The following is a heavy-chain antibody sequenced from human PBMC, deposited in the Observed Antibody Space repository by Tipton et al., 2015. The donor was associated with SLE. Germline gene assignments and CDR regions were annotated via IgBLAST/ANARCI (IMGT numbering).Heavy chain of an antibody. Sequence: QSGAEVKKSGSSVKVSCKASGDTFSRYGISWVRQAPGQGLQWMGGINPLTGATNFAQTFQDRVTIAADKSTSTVYMEVSSLRSEDTAVYYWVKNKEVTSSGNVIGPHNDAFDIWGQGTMVTVSS. V-gene: IGHV1-69*06. CDR3: VKNKEVTSSGNVIGPHNDAFDI. CDR2: INPLTGAT. D-gene: IGHD1-1*01. J-gene: IGHJ3*02. CDR1: GDTFSRYG.